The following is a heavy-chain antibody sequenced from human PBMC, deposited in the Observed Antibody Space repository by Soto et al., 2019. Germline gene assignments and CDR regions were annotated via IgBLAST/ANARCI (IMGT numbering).Heavy chain of an antibody. CDR2: INAGNGNT. CDR1: GYTFTSYA. CDR3: ARDRGDGYNHFDY. J-gene: IGHJ4*02. Sequence: ASVKVSCKASGYTFTSYAMHRVRRAPGQRLEWMGWINAGNGNTRYSQRFQGRVTFIRDTSASTAYMGLSSLRSEDSAVYYCARDRGDGYNHFDYWGQGTLVTVSS. V-gene: IGHV1-3*01. D-gene: IGHD3-10*01.